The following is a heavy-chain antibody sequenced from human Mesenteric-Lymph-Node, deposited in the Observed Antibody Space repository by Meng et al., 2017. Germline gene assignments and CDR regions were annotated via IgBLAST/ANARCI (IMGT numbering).Heavy chain of an antibody. CDR2: IYYSGST. Sequence: SETLSLTCTVSGGSISSSSSYWGWIRQPPGKELEWIGSIYYSGSTYYNPSLKSRVTISVDTSKNQFSRKLSSVTAADTAVYYCARVLTKSHIVVVTASPFHGAFDIWGQGTMVTVSS. V-gene: IGHV4-39*07. D-gene: IGHD2-21*02. CDR3: ARVLTKSHIVVVTASPFHGAFDI. J-gene: IGHJ3*02. CDR1: GGSISSSSSY.